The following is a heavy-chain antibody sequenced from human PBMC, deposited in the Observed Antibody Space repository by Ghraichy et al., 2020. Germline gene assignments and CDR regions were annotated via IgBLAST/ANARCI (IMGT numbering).Heavy chain of an antibody. V-gene: IGHV3-15*01. CDR1: GFTFSNVW. J-gene: IGHJ4*02. Sequence: GGSLRLSCAASGFTFSNVWMGWVRQARGRGLEWVGRVKRKTDGATTDYAAPVKGRFTISRDDSKNTLYLQMNSLKIEDTAVYYCTSDHNRHYSGTYNDYWGQGTLVTVSS. CDR2: VKRKTDGATT. CDR3: TSDHNRHYSGTYNDY. D-gene: IGHD1-26*01.